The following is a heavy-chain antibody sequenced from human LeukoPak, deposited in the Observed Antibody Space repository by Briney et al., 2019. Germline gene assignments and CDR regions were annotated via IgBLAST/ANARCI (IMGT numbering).Heavy chain of an antibody. Sequence: GGALRLSCADSGFTFSSYAMHWVRQAPGEGLQYVSAIRSNGGGTYYVNSVKGRFTISRDNSKNTLYLQMGRLRAEDMAVYYCARSMRGAYYYDSSGSFDIWGQGTMVTVSS. CDR2: IRSNGGGT. CDR1: GFTFSSYA. D-gene: IGHD3-22*01. CDR3: ARSMRGAYYYDSSGSFDI. J-gene: IGHJ3*02. V-gene: IGHV3-64*01.